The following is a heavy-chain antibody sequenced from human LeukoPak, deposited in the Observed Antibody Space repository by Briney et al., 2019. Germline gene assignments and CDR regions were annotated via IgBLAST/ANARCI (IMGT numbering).Heavy chain of an antibody. D-gene: IGHD1-26*01. Sequence: SVKVSCKASGGTFSSYAISWVRQAPGQGLEWMGGIIPIFGTANYAQKFQGRVTMTRDTSTSTVYMELSSLRSEDTAVYYCARAWELRAPFDYWGQGTLVTVSS. CDR1: GGTFSSYA. J-gene: IGHJ4*02. CDR2: IIPIFGTA. CDR3: ARAWELRAPFDY. V-gene: IGHV1-69*05.